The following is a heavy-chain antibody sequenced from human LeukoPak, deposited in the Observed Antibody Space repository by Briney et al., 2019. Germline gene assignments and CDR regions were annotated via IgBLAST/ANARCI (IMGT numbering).Heavy chain of an antibody. CDR3: ARRRDILTGYYPNPYFDY. D-gene: IGHD3-9*01. CDR2: IYPGDSDT. Sequence: GESLKISCKGSGYRFTSYWIGWVRQMPGKGLEWMGIIYPGDSDTRYSPSFQGQVTISADKAVSTAYLQWSSLKASDTAMYYCARRRDILTGYYPNPYFDYWGQGTLVTVSS. CDR1: GYRFTSYW. V-gene: IGHV5-51*01. J-gene: IGHJ4*02.